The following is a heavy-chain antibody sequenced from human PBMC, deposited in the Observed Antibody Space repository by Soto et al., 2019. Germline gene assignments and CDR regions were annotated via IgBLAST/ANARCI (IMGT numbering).Heavy chain of an antibody. CDR2: IDNSGST. D-gene: IGHD3-3*01. Sequence: SETLSLTCTVSGGSISNYFCNWIRQPAGKGLEWIGRIDNSGSTNYNPSLKSRITMSADTSRNQFSLKLNSVTAADTAVYYCARGGQDFWSGPFDYWGQGALVNVSS. J-gene: IGHJ4*02. CDR1: GGSISNYF. V-gene: IGHV4-4*07. CDR3: ARGGQDFWSGPFDY.